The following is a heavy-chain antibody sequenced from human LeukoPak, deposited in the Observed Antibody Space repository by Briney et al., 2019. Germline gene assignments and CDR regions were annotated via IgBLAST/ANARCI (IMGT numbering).Heavy chain of an antibody. D-gene: IGHD1-14*01. V-gene: IGHV4-4*02. J-gene: IGHJ4*02. CDR3: TRLHPSTNHALDS. CDR1: GGSISSSNW. Sequence: PSETLSLTCAVSGGSISSSNWWSWVRQSPGKGLEWIGEIYHSGSANYNPSLDSRITISVDKSKNQLSLKLSSVTAADTAAYYCTRLHPSTNHALDSWGQGTLVTVSS. CDR2: IYHSGSA.